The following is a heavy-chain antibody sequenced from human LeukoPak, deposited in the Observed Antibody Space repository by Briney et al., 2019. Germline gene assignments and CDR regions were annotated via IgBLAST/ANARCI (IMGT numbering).Heavy chain of an antibody. CDR1: GASISGSGYY. CDR2: IYSSGST. V-gene: IGHV4-39*01. D-gene: IGHD1-7*01. J-gene: IGHJ6*03. Sequence: SETLSLTCTVSGASISGSGYYWGWIRQPPGKGLEWIGSIYSSGSTYYNASLQSRVTISIETSKNQISLRLNSVTAADTAVYYCARQHNWNYVDYYYYMDVWGKGTTVTVSS. CDR3: ARQHNWNYVDYYYYMDV.